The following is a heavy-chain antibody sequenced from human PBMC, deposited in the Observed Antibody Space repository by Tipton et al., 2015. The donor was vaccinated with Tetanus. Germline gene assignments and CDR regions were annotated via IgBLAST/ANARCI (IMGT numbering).Heavy chain of an antibody. CDR3: ARDLVSNTIVVVTAMGPRGDY. J-gene: IGHJ4*02. D-gene: IGHD2-21*02. CDR2: IWYDGSNK. V-gene: IGHV3-33*01. CDR1: GFTFSSYG. Sequence: SLRLSCAASGFTFSSYGMHWVRQAPGKGLEWVAVIWYDGSNKYYADSVKGRFTISRDNSKNTLYLQMNSLRAEDTAVYYCARDLVSNTIVVVTAMGPRGDYWGQGTLVTVSS.